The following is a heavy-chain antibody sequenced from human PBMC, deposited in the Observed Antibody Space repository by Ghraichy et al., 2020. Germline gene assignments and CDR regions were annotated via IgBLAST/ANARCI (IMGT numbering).Heavy chain of an antibody. D-gene: IGHD5-18*01. Sequence: SETLSLTCAVYGGSFSGYYWSWIRQPPGKGLEWIGEINHSGSTNYNPSLKSRVTISVDTYNNQFSLKLSSVTAADTAVYYCARGGRVYSYGPGFYFDYWGQGTLVTVSS. CDR1: GGSFSGYY. J-gene: IGHJ4*02. CDR3: ARGGRVYSYGPGFYFDY. V-gene: IGHV4-34*01. CDR2: INHSGST.